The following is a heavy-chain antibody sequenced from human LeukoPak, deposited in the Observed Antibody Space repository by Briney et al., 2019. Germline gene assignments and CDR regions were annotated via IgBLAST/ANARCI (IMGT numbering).Heavy chain of an antibody. CDR1: GYTFTSYD. CDR2: MNPNSGNT. CDR3: ARGPIVSSGYLYYFDY. V-gene: IGHV1-8*01. J-gene: IGHJ4*02. D-gene: IGHD3-22*01. Sequence: ASVKVSCKASGYTFTSYDINWVRQATGQGLEWMGWMNPNSGNTGYAQKFQGRVTMTRNTSISTAYMELSSLRSEDTAVYYCARGPIVSSGYLYYFDYWGQGTLVTVSS.